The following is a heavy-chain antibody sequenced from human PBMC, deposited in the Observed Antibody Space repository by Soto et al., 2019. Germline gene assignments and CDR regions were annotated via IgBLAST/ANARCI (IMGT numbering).Heavy chain of an antibody. D-gene: IGHD6-13*01. V-gene: IGHV4-59*01. CDR2: IYYSGST. J-gene: IGHJ6*02. Sequence: QVQLQESGPGLVKPSETLSLTCTVSGGSISSYYWSWIRQPPGKGLEWIGYIYYSGSTNYNPSLKSRVTISVDTTKNQFSPTLSSVTAADTGVDYCAREGVSSSWYNYYGMDVWGHGTTVTVSS. CDR3: AREGVSSSWYNYYGMDV. CDR1: GGSISSYY.